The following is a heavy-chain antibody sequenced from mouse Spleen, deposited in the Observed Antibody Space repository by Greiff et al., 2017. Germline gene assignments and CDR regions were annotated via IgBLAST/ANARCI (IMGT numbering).Heavy chain of an antibody. J-gene: IGHJ2*01. CDR2: IDPETGGT. Sequence: QVQLQQSGAELVRPGASVTLSCKASGYTFTDYEMHWVKQTPVHGLEWIGAIDPETGGTAYNQKFKGKAILTADKSSSTAYMELRSLTSEDSAVYYCTRDGDPYYFDYWGQGTTLTVSS. CDR1: GYTFTDYE. CDR3: TRDGDPYYFDY. V-gene: IGHV1-15*01. D-gene: IGHD2-13*01.